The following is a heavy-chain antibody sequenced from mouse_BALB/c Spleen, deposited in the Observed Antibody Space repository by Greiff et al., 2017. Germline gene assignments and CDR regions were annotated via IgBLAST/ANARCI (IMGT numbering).Heavy chain of an antibody. D-gene: IGHD1-1*01. CDR3: ARRHYYGSSLFAY. J-gene: IGHJ3*01. CDR2: ISSGGSYT. Sequence: EVQLVESGGGLVKPGGSLKLSCAASGFTFSSYAMSWVRQSPEKRLEWVAEISSGGSYTYYPDTVTGRFTISRDNAKNTLYLEMSSLRSEDTAMYYCARRHYYGSSLFAYWGQGTLVTVSA. V-gene: IGHV5-9-4*01. CDR1: GFTFSSYA.